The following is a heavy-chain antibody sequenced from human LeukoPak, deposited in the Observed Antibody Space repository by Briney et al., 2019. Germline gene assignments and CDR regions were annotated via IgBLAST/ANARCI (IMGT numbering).Heavy chain of an antibody. V-gene: IGHV1-69*04. Sequence: SVKVSCKASGGTFSSYAISWVRQAPGQGLEWMGRIIPILGIANYAQKFQGRVTITADKSTSTAYMELSSLRSEDTAVYYCARGLSPSDYALVRGKEVNGPWGQGTLVTVSS. CDR1: GGTFSSYA. J-gene: IGHJ5*02. CDR3: ARGLSPSDYALVRGKEVNGP. D-gene: IGHD4-17*01. CDR2: IIPILGIA.